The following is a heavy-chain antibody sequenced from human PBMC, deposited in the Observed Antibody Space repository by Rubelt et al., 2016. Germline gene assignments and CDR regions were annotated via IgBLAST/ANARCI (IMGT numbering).Heavy chain of an antibody. CDR3: ARALTRTLTTDPYHFDY. V-gene: IGHV1-8*02. Sequence: QVQLVQSGAEVKKPGASVKVSCKASGYTFTSYYMHWVRQATGQGLEWMGWMNPNSGNTGYAQRFQGGVTMTRNTSISTAYMELSSLRYEDTAVYYCARALTRTLTTDPYHFDYWGQGTLVTVSS. CDR2: MNPNSGNT. J-gene: IGHJ4*02. D-gene: IGHD4-17*01. CDR1: GYTFTSYY.